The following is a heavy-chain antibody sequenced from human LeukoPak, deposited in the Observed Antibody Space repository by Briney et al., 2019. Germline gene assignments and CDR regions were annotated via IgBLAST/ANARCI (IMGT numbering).Heavy chain of an antibody. CDR3: AKDGPLPYYYGIDV. CDR2: ISWNSGSI. CDR1: GFTFDDYA. Sequence: PGRSLRISCAASGFTFDDYARHWVRQAPGKGLEWVSGISWNSGSIGYADSVKGRFTISRDNAKNSLYLQMNSLRAEDTALYYCAKDGPLPYYYGIDVWGQGTTVTVSS. J-gene: IGHJ6*02. V-gene: IGHV3-9*01.